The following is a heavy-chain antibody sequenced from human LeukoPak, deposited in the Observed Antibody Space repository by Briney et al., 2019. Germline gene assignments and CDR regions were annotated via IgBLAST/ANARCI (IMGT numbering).Heavy chain of an antibody. J-gene: IGHJ4*02. CDR2: IYSGDRT. D-gene: IGHD3-16*01. V-gene: IGHV3-66*01. Sequence: GGSLRLSCAASGFSVNNLYMSWVRQAPGKGLEWVSVIYSGDRTYYADSVKGRFTISRDTSKNTLYLQMNSLKTEDTAVYYCSWGSQQYFDYWGQGTLVTVSS. CDR1: GFSVNNLY. CDR3: SWGSQQYFDY.